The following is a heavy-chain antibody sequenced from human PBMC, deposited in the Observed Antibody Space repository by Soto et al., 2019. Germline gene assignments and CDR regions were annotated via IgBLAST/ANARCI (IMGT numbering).Heavy chain of an antibody. Sequence: QVQLVESGGGVVQPGRSLRLSCAASGFTFSSYAMHWVRQAPGKGLEWVAVISYDGSNKYYADSVKGRFTISRDNSKTTLYLQLNSLRAEDTAVYYCARDKRDLRFLEWSYYFDYWGQGTLVTVSS. CDR1: GFTFSSYA. CDR3: ARDKRDLRFLEWSYYFDY. V-gene: IGHV3-30-3*01. CDR2: ISYDGSNK. J-gene: IGHJ4*02. D-gene: IGHD3-3*01.